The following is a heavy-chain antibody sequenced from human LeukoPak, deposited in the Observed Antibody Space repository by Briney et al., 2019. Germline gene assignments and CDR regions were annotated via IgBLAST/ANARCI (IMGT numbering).Heavy chain of an antibody. Sequence: ASVKVSCKASGYTFTSYYMHWVRQAPGQGLEWMGIINPSGGSTSYAQKFQGRVTMTRDTSTSTVYMELSSLRSEDTAVYYCARAGYYDSSGYYSLPYWGQGTLVTVSS. CDR1: GYTFTSYY. V-gene: IGHV1-46*01. CDR3: ARAGYYDSSGYYSLPY. CDR2: INPSGGST. J-gene: IGHJ4*02. D-gene: IGHD3-22*01.